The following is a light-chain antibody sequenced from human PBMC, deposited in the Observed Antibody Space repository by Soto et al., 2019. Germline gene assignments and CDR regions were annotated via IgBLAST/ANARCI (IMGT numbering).Light chain of an antibody. CDR1: SSNIGSNT. CDR3: AAWDGSLNGGV. CDR2: SND. Sequence: QSVLTQAPSASGTPGQRVTISCSGSSSNIGSNTVSWYQQVPGTAPKLLIYSNDQRPSGVPDLFSGSKSGTSASLAIGGLQSEDEADYYCAAWDGSLNGGVFGGGTKLTVL. V-gene: IGLV1-44*01. J-gene: IGLJ2*01.